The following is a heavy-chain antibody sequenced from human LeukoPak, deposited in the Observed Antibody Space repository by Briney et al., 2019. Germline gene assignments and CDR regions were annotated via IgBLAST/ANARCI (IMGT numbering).Heavy chain of an antibody. V-gene: IGHV3-74*01. Sequence: GGSLRLSCAASGFTFSSYWMHWVRQAPGKGLVWVSRINSDGSSTSYADSVKGRFTISRDNAKNTLYLQMNSLRAEDPAVYYCEREGGFGYSSSPKFDYWGRGTLVTVSS. CDR3: EREGGFGYSSSPKFDY. CDR1: GFTFSSYW. J-gene: IGHJ4*02. CDR2: INSDGSST. D-gene: IGHD6-13*01.